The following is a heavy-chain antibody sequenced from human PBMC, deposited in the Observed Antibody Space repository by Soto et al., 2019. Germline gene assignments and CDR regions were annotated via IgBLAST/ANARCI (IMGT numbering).Heavy chain of an antibody. CDR2: INTAGSTK. J-gene: IGHJ6*02. CDR1: GFTFSNFE. D-gene: IGHD3-9*01. V-gene: IGHV3-48*03. Sequence: CXASGFTFSNFEMQWFRQAPGKGLEWVSYINTAGSTKYYAESVKGRFTISRDNARNSLLLQMNSLRAEDTAVYYCARAECSSPDCLTAYYSYGLDVWGQGTTVTVSS. CDR3: ARAECSSPDCLTAYYSYGLDV.